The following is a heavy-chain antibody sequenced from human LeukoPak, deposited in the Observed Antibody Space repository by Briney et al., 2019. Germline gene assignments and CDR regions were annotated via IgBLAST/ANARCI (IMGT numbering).Heavy chain of an antibody. Sequence: SVKVSCKASGGTFSSYAISWVRQAPGQGLEWMGRIIPISGTANYAQKFQGRVTITTDESTSTAYMELSSLRSEDTAVYYCTRTVLDCTNGVCYDYWGQGTLVTVSS. CDR1: GGTFSSYA. D-gene: IGHD2-8*01. V-gene: IGHV1-69*05. J-gene: IGHJ4*02. CDR3: TRTVLDCTNGVCYDY. CDR2: IIPISGTA.